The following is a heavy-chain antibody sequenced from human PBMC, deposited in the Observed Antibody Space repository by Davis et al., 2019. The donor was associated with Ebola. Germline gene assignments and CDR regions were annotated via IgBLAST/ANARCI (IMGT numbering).Heavy chain of an antibody. D-gene: IGHD3-10*01. CDR3: AIAASGNFYFDY. J-gene: IGHJ4*02. CDR2: INPHNGNT. V-gene: IGHV1-18*04. CDR1: GYTFTNYG. Sequence: AASVKVSCKASGYTFTNYGITWVRQAPGQGLEWMGWINPHNGNTNYAQSVQGRVTMTTDTSTTTAYMEVGSLRSDDTAVYYCAIAASGNFYFDYWGQGSLVTVSS.